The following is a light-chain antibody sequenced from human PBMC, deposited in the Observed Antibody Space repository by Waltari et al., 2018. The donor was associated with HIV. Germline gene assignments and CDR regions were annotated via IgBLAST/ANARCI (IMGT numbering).Light chain of an antibody. CDR1: QAVSNH. Sequence: SASVGDRVTITCRASQAVSNHLNWYQQKPGKAPKLLIYAASTLQSGVPSRFSGRGSGTDFTLTITNLQPEDLATYYCQQTYFTPLFTFGPGTIVDDK. CDR2: AAS. V-gene: IGKV1-39*01. J-gene: IGKJ3*01. CDR3: QQTYFTPLFT.